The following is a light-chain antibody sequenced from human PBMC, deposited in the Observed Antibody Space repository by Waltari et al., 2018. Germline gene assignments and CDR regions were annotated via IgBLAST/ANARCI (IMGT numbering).Light chain of an antibody. CDR1: SPNLQTNT. J-gene: IGLJ3*02. V-gene: IGLV1-44*01. CDR3: AAWDDRMNGRGV. Sequence: QSVLTQPPSASGPPGQRVTISCSGSSPNLQTNTVNWYQQLPGTAPKLLIYRNSLRPSGVPDRFSGSQSGTSASLAISGLQSEDEATYYCAAWDDRMNGRGVFGGGTKVTVL. CDR2: RNS.